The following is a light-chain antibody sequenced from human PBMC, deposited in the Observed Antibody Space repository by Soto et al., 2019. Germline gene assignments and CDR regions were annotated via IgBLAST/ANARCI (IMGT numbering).Light chain of an antibody. CDR1: HNIRNN. Sequence: VVLTQSPATLSVSPGETVTLSCRASHNIRNNLAWYQHKPGQAPRLLISYASSGATGVPGRFSGSGSGTEFALTISSLQSEDSAVYYCQHFYNWPVTFSGGTKV. J-gene: IGKJ4*01. V-gene: IGKV3-15*01. CDR2: YAS. CDR3: QHFYNWPVT.